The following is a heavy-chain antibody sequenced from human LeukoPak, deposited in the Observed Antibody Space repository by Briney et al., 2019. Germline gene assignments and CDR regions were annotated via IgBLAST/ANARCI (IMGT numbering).Heavy chain of an antibody. CDR3: ARMGSGIYRYYFDY. J-gene: IGHJ4*02. V-gene: IGHV3-66*01. D-gene: IGHD1-26*01. CDR1: GFIVSDNY. CDR2: IYSGGST. Sequence: GGSLRLSCAASGFIVSDNYLNWVRQAPGKGLEWVSIIYSGGSTFYADSVQGRFTISRDNSKNTVYLQIDGLRPGDTAVYYCARMGSGIYRYYFDYWGQGTLVTVSS.